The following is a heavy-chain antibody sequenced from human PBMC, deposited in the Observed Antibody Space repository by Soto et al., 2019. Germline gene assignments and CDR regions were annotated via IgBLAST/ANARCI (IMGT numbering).Heavy chain of an antibody. Sequence: EVQLLESGGGLVQPGGYLRLSCAASGFPFSTSAMNWVRQAPGKGLEWVSIISATSDAAHYAESVKGRFTSSRDNSKNTLYLLMNSLRAEDTAVYYCGEYSGSYPVYIGMNLWGQGTPVTVSS. J-gene: IGHJ6*02. CDR2: ISATSDAA. V-gene: IGHV3-23*01. D-gene: IGHD1-26*01. CDR1: GFPFSTSA. CDR3: GEYSGSYPVYIGMNL.